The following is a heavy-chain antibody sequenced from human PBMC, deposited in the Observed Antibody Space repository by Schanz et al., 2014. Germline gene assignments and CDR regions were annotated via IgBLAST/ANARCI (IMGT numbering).Heavy chain of an antibody. J-gene: IGHJ6*03. CDR3: AKGSRSGSKVMDV. CDR2: ISDSGTYT. Sequence: EVQLVESGGGLVQPGGSLRLSCTASGFTFSSYDVFWVRQAPGKGLEWLSYISDSGTYTNYADSVKGRFTISRDNAKSSLYLQMNSLRPEDTALYYCAKGSRSGSKVMDVWGKGTTDTVSS. D-gene: IGHD3-10*01. CDR1: GFTFSSYD. V-gene: IGHV3-48*03.